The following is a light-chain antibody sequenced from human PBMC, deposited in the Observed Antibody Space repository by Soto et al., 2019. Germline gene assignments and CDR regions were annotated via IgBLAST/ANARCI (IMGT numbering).Light chain of an antibody. Sequence: DIQMPQSPSSLSASVGDRVTISCRASQSISTYLNWYQQKPGPAPKLLLYAASSLQSGVPSRLSASGSAADFTLTISSLQIGDFATDYWQQSDSTPQTFGQGTKVEIK. J-gene: IGKJ1*01. CDR3: QQSDSTPQT. CDR1: QSISTY. CDR2: AAS. V-gene: IGKV1-39*01.